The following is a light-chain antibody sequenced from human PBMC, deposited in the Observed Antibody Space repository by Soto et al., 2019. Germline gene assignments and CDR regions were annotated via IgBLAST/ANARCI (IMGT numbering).Light chain of an antibody. Sequence: QSALTQPPSVSGSPGQSVTISCTGTSSDVGKYDRVSWYQQPPGTAPKLIIYEVINRPSGVPARFSGSKSGNTASLTISGLQAGDEADYYCSSYMSTSRYVFGAGTKLTVL. V-gene: IGLV2-18*02. CDR2: EVI. CDR3: SSYMSTSRYV. CDR1: SSDVGKYDR. J-gene: IGLJ1*01.